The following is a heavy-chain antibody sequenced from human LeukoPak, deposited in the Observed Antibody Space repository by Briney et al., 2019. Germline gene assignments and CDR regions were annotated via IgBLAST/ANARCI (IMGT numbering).Heavy chain of an antibody. J-gene: IGHJ4*02. Sequence: GASVKVSCKGSGYTFTSYGISWMRQAPGQGLEWMGWISAYNGHTKNSQNFQGRVTMTTDTSTSTAYMELRSLRSDDTAVYYCARVGDILTGYPYYFDYWGQGTLVTVSS. CDR3: ARVGDILTGYPYYFDY. V-gene: IGHV1-18*01. D-gene: IGHD3-9*01. CDR2: ISAYNGHT. CDR1: GYTFTSYG.